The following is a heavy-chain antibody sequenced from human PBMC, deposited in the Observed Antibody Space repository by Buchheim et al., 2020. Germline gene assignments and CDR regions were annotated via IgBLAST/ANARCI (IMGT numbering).Heavy chain of an antibody. V-gene: IGHV4-31*03. J-gene: IGHJ6*02. CDR2: IYYSGST. Sequence: QVQLQESGPGLVKPSQTLSLTCTVSGGSISSGGYYWSWIRQHPGKGLEWIGYIYYSGSTYYNPSLKSRVTISVDTSKNQFSLKLSSVTAADTAVYYCARDRGSIAAAGRRAEYYYYGMDVWGQGTT. D-gene: IGHD6-13*01. CDR3: ARDRGSIAAAGRRAEYYYYGMDV. CDR1: GGSISSGGYY.